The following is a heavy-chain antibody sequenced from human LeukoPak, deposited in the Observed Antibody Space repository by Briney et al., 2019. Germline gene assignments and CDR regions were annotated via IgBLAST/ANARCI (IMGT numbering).Heavy chain of an antibody. CDR2: INPKSGVT. D-gene: IGHD3-10*01. Sequence: ASVKVSCKASGYTFTGYYMHWVRQGPGQGLEWMGWINPKSGVTNYAQKFQGRVTMTGDTSISTAYMELSRLTSDDTAVYYCARPSVVRGEGWFDPWGQGTLVTVSS. V-gene: IGHV1-2*02. CDR1: GYTFTGYY. CDR3: ARPSVVRGEGWFDP. J-gene: IGHJ5*02.